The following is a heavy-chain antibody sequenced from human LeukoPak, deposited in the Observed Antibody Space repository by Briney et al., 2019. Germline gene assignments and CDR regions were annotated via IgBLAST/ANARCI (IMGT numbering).Heavy chain of an antibody. CDR1: GSSFTSYW. V-gene: IGHV5-51*01. D-gene: IGHD2-15*01. Sequence: ASLKISCKGSGSSFTSYWIGWVRQMPGKGLEWMGIIYPGDSDTRYSPSFQGQVTISADKSISTAYLQWSSLKASDTAMYYCARVYCSGGSCLAFDYWGQGTLVTVSS. J-gene: IGHJ4*02. CDR3: ARVYCSGGSCLAFDY. CDR2: IYPGDSDT.